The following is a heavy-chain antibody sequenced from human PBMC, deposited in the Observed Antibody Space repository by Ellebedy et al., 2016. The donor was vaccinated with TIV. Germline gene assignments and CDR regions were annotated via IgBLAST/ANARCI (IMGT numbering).Heavy chain of an antibody. J-gene: IGHJ4*02. CDR3: AKSKGEVVAALDY. V-gene: IGHV3-64D*06. CDR1: GFTFSSFA. D-gene: IGHD2-15*01. CDR2: INADGDT. Sequence: GESLKISCSASGFTFSSFALHWVRQAPGKGLKHVSAINADGDTYSADSVKGRFTISRDNSKNTLYLQMSSLTTEDTAVYYCAKSKGEVVAALDYWGQGTLVTVSS.